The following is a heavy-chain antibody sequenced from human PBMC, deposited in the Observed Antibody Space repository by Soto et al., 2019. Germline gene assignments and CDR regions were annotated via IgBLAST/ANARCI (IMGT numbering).Heavy chain of an antibody. Sequence: SGGGPVKPGGSLRLSCAASGFTFSSYSMNWVRQAPGKGLEWVSSISSSSSYIYYADSVKGRFTISRDNAKNSLYLQMNSLRAEDTAVYYCAREVGDYAYYYYYMDVWGKGTTVTVSS. CDR3: AREVGDYAYYYYYMDV. CDR1: GFTFSSYS. CDR2: ISSSSSYI. V-gene: IGHV3-21*01. D-gene: IGHD4-17*01. J-gene: IGHJ6*03.